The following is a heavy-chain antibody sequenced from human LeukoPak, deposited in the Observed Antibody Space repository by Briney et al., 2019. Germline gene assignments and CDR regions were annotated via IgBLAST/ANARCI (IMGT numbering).Heavy chain of an antibody. CDR1: GFTFNTYA. V-gene: IGHV3-23*01. CDR3: AKRNNREFDY. CDR2: IGTSGSGT. D-gene: IGHD1-14*01. J-gene: IGHJ4*02. Sequence: GGSLRPSCAASGFTFNTYAMSWVRQAPGKGLEWVSGIGTSGSGTYYADSVKGRFTISRDNSKNSLYLLMNNLRAEDTAIYYCAKRNNREFDYWGQGTLVTVSS.